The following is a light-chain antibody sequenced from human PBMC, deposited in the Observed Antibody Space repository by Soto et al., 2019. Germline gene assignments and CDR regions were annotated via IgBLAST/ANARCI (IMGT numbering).Light chain of an antibody. CDR2: DVS. J-gene: IGLJ1*01. Sequence: QSVLTQPRSVSGSPGQSVTISRTGSSREIGDFDYVSWYQQHPGEAPKRIISDVSKRPSGVPARFSGSKSGNTASLTISGLQAEDEADYYCCSYAGGNTLYVFGAGTKVTVL. CDR1: SREIGDFDY. CDR3: CSYAGGNTLYV. V-gene: IGLV2-11*01.